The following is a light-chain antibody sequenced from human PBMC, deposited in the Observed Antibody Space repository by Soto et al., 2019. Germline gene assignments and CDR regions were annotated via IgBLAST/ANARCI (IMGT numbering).Light chain of an antibody. CDR2: DAS. V-gene: IGKV1-5*01. CDR3: QQCYIYWT. J-gene: IGKJ1*01. CDR1: QTINNC. Sequence: DIQMPQSHSPLSASVGDAVPITFRASQTINNCLAWYQQKPGKAPKLLISDASSLEPGVPSRFSGSGSGTEFTLSINSLQPDDFATYYCQQCYIYWTFGQGTKVDIK.